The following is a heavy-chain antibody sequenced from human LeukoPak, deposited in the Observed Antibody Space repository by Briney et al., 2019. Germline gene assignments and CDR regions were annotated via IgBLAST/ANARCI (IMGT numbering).Heavy chain of an antibody. CDR1: GFTFSSFA. Sequence: GGSLRLSCAASGFTFSSFAMSWVRLAPGKRLEWVSTVDHSFGGTHYADSVKGRFTISRDDSKNTVSLQMNSLRDEDTAVYYCGPHPAGNFPGFDYWGQGTRVTVS. D-gene: IGHD1-1*01. J-gene: IGHJ4*02. CDR3: GPHPAGNFPGFDY. CDR2: VDHSFGGT. V-gene: IGHV3-23*01.